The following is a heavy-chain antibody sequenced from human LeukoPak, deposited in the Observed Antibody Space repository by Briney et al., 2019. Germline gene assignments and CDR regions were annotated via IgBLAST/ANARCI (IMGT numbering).Heavy chain of an antibody. CDR1: GFTFSSYA. CDR2: ISGSGGST. Sequence: GGSLRLSCAASGFTFSSYAMSWVRQAPGKGLEWVSAISGSGGSTYYADSVKGRFTISRDNSKNTLYLQMNSLRAEDTAVYYCAKAAYYYGSGSPQNYYYYYMDVWGKGTTVTVSS. D-gene: IGHD3-10*01. CDR3: AKAAYYYGSGSPQNYYYYYMDV. V-gene: IGHV3-23*01. J-gene: IGHJ6*03.